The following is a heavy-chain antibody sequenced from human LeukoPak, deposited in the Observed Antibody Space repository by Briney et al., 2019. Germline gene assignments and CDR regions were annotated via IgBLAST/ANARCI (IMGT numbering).Heavy chain of an antibody. Sequence: SETLSLTCTVSGGSVSSGSYYWSWIRQPPGKGLEWIGYIYYSGSTNSNPSLKSRVTISADTSKNQFSLKLRSVTAADTAIYYCARDARQSPPFSFDYWGQGTLVTVSS. CDR3: ARDARQSPPFSFDY. CDR2: IYYSGST. CDR1: GGSVSSGSYY. J-gene: IGHJ4*02. V-gene: IGHV4-61*01.